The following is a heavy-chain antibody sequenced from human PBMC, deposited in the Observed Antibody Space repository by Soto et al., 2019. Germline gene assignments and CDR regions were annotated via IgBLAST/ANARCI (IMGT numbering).Heavy chain of an antibody. Sequence: SETLALPCNVSGDPITSYFWSWIRQPAGKGLEWIGHMFPGGTTSHNSSLKSRVSMSIDTSKNQFSLTLTSVTAADTAVYYCARTLSGFTYGARQFYFDYWGQGTLVTVSS. CDR3: ARTLSGFTYGARQFYFDY. CDR1: GDPITSYF. CDR2: MFPGGTT. J-gene: IGHJ4*02. V-gene: IGHV4-4*07. D-gene: IGHD1-26*01.